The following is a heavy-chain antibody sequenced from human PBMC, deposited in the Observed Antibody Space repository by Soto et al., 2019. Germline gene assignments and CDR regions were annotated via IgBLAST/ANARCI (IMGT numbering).Heavy chain of an antibody. V-gene: IGHV1-46*01. CDR3: ARDLAAGDY. J-gene: IGHJ4*02. CDR2: FNPTSGST. D-gene: IGHD6-13*01. CDR1: GYTFINYY. Sequence: HVQLVQSGAEVKKPGASVKLSCKASGYTFINYYIHWVRQAPGQGLEWMGIFNPTSGSTNYAQKFQGSVTLTMDTSTRTVYMELSSLRFDDTAVYYCARDLAAGDYWGQGTLVTVSS.